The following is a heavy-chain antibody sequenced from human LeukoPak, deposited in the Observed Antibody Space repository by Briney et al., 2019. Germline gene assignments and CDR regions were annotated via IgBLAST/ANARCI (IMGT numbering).Heavy chain of an antibody. CDR2: IKPNSGVT. Sequence: ASVKVSCKTSGYTFTGYYIHWVRQAPGQGLEWMGWIKPNSGVTNYALKFQGRVTMSRDSSISTASMELRRLRSDDTAVYYCARSGRGTYYYFDLWGQGTLVTVSS. CDR3: ARSGRGTYYYFDL. CDR1: GYTFTGYY. J-gene: IGHJ4*02. D-gene: IGHD1-26*01. V-gene: IGHV1-2*02.